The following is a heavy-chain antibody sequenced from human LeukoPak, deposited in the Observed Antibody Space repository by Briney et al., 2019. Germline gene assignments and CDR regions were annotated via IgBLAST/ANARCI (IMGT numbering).Heavy chain of an antibody. V-gene: IGHV1-69*02. D-gene: IGHD4-17*01. CDR1: GGTFSSYT. Sequence: ASVKVSSKASGGTFSSYTISWVRQAPGQGLEWMGRIIPILGIANYAQKFQGRVTITADKSTSTAYMELSSLRSEDTAVYYCARADYGDYVMPYYYYGMDVWGQGTTVTVSS. J-gene: IGHJ6*02. CDR2: IIPILGIA. CDR3: ARADYGDYVMPYYYYGMDV.